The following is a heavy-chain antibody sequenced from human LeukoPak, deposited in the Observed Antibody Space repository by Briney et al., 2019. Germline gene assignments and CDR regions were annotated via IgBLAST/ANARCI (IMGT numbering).Heavy chain of an antibody. V-gene: IGHV3-23*01. CDR3: ARGVVPAAMRYWYFDL. D-gene: IGHD2-2*01. CDR1: GFTSTNYA. CDR2: ISGSGGST. J-gene: IGHJ2*01. Sequence: PGGSLRLSCAASGFTSTNYAMNWVRQAPGKGLEWVSAISGSGGSTYYADSVKGRFTISRDNSKNTLYLQLNSLRAEDTAVYYCARGVVPAAMRYWYFDLWGRGTLVTVSS.